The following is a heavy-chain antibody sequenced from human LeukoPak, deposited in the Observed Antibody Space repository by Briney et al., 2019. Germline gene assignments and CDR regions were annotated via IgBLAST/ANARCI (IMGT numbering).Heavy chain of an antibody. V-gene: IGHV3-7*01. D-gene: IGHD2-15*01. J-gene: IGHJ6*03. CDR1: GFPFSSYW. CDR3: ARDPVVVVAATRYYYYMDV. CDR2: IKQDGSEK. Sequence: GGSLRLSCAASGFPFSSYWMSWVRQAPGKGLEWVANIKQDGSEKYYVDSVKGRFTISRDNAKNSLYLQMNSLRAEDTAVYYCARDPVVVVAATRYYYYMDVWGKGTTVTVSS.